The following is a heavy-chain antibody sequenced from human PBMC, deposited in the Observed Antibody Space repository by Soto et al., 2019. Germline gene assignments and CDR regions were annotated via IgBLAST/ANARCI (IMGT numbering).Heavy chain of an antibody. CDR3: AKAATAAVYY. CDR2: IYHSGTT. V-gene: IGHV4-38-2*01. J-gene: IGHJ6*01. Sequence: AETLSHNCAVSGDSTSSIYYWAWIPQPQGKILEWIGSIYHSGTTYYNPSLKSRVTISVDTSKNQFSLKLSSVTAADSAVYYCAKAATAAVYY. D-gene: IGHD6-25*01. CDR1: GDSTSSIYY.